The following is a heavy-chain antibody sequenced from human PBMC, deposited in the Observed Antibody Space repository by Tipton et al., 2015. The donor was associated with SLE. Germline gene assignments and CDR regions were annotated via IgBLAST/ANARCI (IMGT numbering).Heavy chain of an antibody. J-gene: IGHJ4*02. CDR2: IYNSGST. V-gene: IGHV4-59*01. Sequence: TLSLTCTVSVGSIFTSYWGWIRQPPGKGLEWIGYIYNSGSTNYNPSLKSRVTISVETSKNQFSLKLSSVTAADTAVYYCARVGSGAARDWGQGTLVTVSS. CDR1: VGSIFTSY. CDR3: ARVGSGAARD. D-gene: IGHD6-6*01.